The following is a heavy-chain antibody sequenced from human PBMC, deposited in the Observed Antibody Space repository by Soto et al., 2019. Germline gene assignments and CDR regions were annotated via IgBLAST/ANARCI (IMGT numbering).Heavy chain of an antibody. CDR3: ARDIVPAAMKGNWFDP. Sequence: SVKVSCKASGGTFSSYAISWVRQAPGQGLEWMGGIIPIFGTANYAQKFQGRVTITRDTSASTAYMELSSLRSEDTAVYYCARDIVPAAMKGNWFDPWGQGTLVTVSS. CDR1: GGTFSSYA. D-gene: IGHD2-2*01. J-gene: IGHJ5*02. V-gene: IGHV1-69*05. CDR2: IIPIFGTA.